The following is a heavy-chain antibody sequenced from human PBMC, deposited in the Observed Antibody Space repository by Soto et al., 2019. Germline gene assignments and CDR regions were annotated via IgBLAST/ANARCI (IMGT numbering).Heavy chain of an antibody. CDR1: GLTFCTYW. CDR3: ARVPDRSDMWFDS. Sequence: PGGSLRPSCAAPGLTFCTYWMNWVPQAPGKGLEWVASVNPDGSDKYYVDSVKGRFTISRDNPKNSLYLQMNSLRDEDMAVYYCARVPDRSDMWFDSWGQGTLVTVSS. V-gene: IGHV3-7*01. D-gene: IGHD3-16*02. CDR2: VNPDGSDK. J-gene: IGHJ5*01.